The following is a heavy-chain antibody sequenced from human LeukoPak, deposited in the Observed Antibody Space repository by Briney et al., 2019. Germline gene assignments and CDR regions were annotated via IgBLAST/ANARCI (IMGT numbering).Heavy chain of an antibody. D-gene: IGHD3-22*01. J-gene: IGHJ4*02. Sequence: GGSLRLSCAASGFTFSSYAMSWVRQAPGKWLEWVSAISGSGGSTYYADSVKGRFTISRDDSKNTLYLQMNSLRAEDTAVYYCAKDTYYYDSSGYYLFDYWGQGTLVTVSS. CDR3: AKDTYYYDSSGYYLFDY. CDR2: ISGSGGST. CDR1: GFTFSSYA. V-gene: IGHV3-23*01.